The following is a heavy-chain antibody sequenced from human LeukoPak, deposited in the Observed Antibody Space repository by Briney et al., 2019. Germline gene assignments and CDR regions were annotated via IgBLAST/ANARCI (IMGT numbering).Heavy chain of an antibody. Sequence: RNKANSYTTEYAASVKGRFTISRDDSKSSLYLQMNSLKTEDTAVYYCARVVVVAGHYYFDYWGQGTLVTVSS. CDR3: ARVVVVAGHYYFDY. CDR2: RNKANSYTT. D-gene: IGHD2-15*01. J-gene: IGHJ4*02. V-gene: IGHV3-72*01.